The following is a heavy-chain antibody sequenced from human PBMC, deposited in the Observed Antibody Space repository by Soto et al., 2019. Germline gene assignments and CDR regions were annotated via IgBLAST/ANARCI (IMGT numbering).Heavy chain of an antibody. CDR2: ISAYNGNT. V-gene: IGHV1-18*01. J-gene: IGHJ4*02. Sequence: ASVKVSCKASGYTFTSYGISWVRQAPGQGLEWMGWISAYNGNTNYAQKLQGRVTMTTDTSTSTAYMELRSLRSDDTAVYYCARDRLGIFGVVIIDFDYWGQGTRVTVSS. CDR1: GYTFTSYG. CDR3: ARDRLGIFGVVIIDFDY. D-gene: IGHD3-3*01.